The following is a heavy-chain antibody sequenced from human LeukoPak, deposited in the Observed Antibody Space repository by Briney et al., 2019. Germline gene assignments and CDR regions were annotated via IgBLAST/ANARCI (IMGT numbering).Heavy chain of an antibody. J-gene: IGHJ3*02. CDR3: ARRYGGWGAFDI. V-gene: IGHV3-23*01. CDR2: ISGDGRST. CDR1: EFTYSAYA. Sequence: GGSLRLSCAASEFTYSAYAMSWVRQAPGKGLEWVSTISGDGRSTFFADSVKGRFTISRDDSKTTLFLQMNSLRAEDTAIYYCARRYGGWGAFDIWGQGTVVTVSS. D-gene: IGHD4-23*01.